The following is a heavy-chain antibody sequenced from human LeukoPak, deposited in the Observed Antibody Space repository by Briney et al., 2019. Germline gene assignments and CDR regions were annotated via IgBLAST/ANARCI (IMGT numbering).Heavy chain of an antibody. Sequence: ASETLSLTCTVCGGSISSYYWSWIRQPPGKGLEWLGYFYCNGGTNYTPSLRSRVTISVDTSKNHSSLRLSSVTAADTAMYYCAIAGGVDTAMDANFDYWGQGTLVTVSS. CDR1: GGSISSYY. V-gene: IGHV4-59*13. CDR3: AIAGGVDTAMDANFDY. J-gene: IGHJ4*02. CDR2: FYCNGGT. D-gene: IGHD5-18*01.